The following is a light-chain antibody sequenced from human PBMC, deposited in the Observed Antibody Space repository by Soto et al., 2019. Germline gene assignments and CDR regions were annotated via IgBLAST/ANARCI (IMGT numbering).Light chain of an antibody. CDR1: QTINSW. V-gene: IGKV1-5*01. J-gene: IGKJ1*01. CDR3: PHHVSYSSGP. Sequence: DIQMTQSPSTLSASVGDRVTITCRASQTINSWLAWYQQKPGKAPKVLIFDASSLKTGVPSRFSGSGSGTEFTLTTSNLQPDDFATSYCPHHVSYSSGPFGQGTKVEIK. CDR2: DAS.